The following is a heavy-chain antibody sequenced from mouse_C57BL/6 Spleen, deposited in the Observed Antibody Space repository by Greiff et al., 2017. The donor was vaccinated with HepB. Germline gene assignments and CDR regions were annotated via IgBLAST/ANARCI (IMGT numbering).Heavy chain of an antibody. CDR1: GFSLTSYG. CDR3: AKKGDWDGAMDY. D-gene: IGHD4-1*01. V-gene: IGHV2-4*01. Sequence: VQLVESGPGLVQPSQSLSITCTVSGFSLTSYGVHWVRQPPGKGLEWLGVIWSGGSTDYNAAFISRLSISKDNSKSQVFFKMNSLQADDTAIYYCAKKGDWDGAMDYWGQGTSVTVSS. J-gene: IGHJ4*01. CDR2: IWSGGST.